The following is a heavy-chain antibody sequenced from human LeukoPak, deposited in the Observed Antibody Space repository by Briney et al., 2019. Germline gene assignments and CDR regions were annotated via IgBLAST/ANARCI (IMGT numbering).Heavy chain of an antibody. CDR3: ARVSFCPRCHFDY. Sequence: GGSLRLSCAASGFSFSSYWVHWVRQAPGKGLVWVARISPDGSSALSADSVRGRFTISRDNADNTLYLQLNSLRAEDTAVYYCARVSFCPRCHFDYWGQGTLVTVSS. CDR1: GFSFSSYW. V-gene: IGHV3-74*03. D-gene: IGHD2/OR15-2a*01. J-gene: IGHJ4*02. CDR2: ISPDGSSA.